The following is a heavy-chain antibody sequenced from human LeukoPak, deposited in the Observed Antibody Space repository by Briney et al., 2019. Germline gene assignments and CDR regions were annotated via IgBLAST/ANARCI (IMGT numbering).Heavy chain of an antibody. CDR1: DGSISSYY. Sequence: SETLSLTCTVSDGSISSYYWSWIRQPPGKGLEWIGYIYYSGSTNYNPSLKSRVTISVDTSKNQFSLKLSSVTAADTAVYYCASKDDSSGYYGVTYWGQGTLVTVSS. D-gene: IGHD3-22*01. J-gene: IGHJ4*02. V-gene: IGHV4-59*01. CDR3: ASKDDSSGYYGVTY. CDR2: IYYSGST.